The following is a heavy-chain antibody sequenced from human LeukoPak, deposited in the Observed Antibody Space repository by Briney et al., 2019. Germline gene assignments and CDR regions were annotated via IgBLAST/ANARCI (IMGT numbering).Heavy chain of an antibody. CDR3: ARLSPGFGELLTNWFDP. V-gene: IGHV1-3*03. CDR1: GYTFTSYA. CDR2: INAGNGNT. D-gene: IGHD3-10*01. Sequence: ASVKVSCKASGYTFTSYAMHWVRQAPGQRLEWMGWINAGNGNTKYSQEFQGRVTITADESTSTAYMELSSLRSEDTAVYYCARLSPGFGELLTNWFDPWGQGTLVTVSS. J-gene: IGHJ5*02.